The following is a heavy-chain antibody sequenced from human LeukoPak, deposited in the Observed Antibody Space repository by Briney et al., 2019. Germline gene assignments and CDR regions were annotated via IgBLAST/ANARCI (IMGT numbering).Heavy chain of an antibody. CDR2: VSWNSGSV. V-gene: IGHV3-9*02. CDR3: AKDVGRLERNPDY. CDR1: GSTSDDYA. Sequence: PGRSLRLSCAPSGSTSDDYATRWGRQAPGKGLEWVSGVSWNSGSVGYAASGKGRFTISRDNATNSLYLQMNSLRAEDTALYHCAKDVGRLERNPDYWGQGTLVTVSS. D-gene: IGHD1-1*01. J-gene: IGHJ4*02.